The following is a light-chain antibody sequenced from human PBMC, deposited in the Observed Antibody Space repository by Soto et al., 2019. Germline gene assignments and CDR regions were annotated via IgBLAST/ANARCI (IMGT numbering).Light chain of an antibody. CDR2: RAS. V-gene: IGKV3-20*01. CDR1: QSVGSIY. J-gene: IGKJ4*01. CDR3: LQHPSTLPT. Sequence: IGLTQVPASQCVTLGESGTLTYRASQSVGSIYLAWYQQKAGQAPRLLIYRASTRATGIPGRFSGSGSGTDCTRGITRLVPGLCTAYYRLQHPSTLPTCGGGT.